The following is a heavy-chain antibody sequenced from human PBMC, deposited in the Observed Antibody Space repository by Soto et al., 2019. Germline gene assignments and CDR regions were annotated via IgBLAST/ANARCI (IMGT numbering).Heavy chain of an antibody. CDR1: GFTFSSYA. D-gene: IGHD3-22*01. J-gene: IGHJ4*02. CDR2: ISGSGGST. CDR3: AKRAYDSSGYYSLLGGYYFDY. Sequence: EVQLLESGGGLVQPGGSLRLSCAASGFTFSSYAMSWVRQAPGKGLEWVSAISGSGGSTYYADSVKGRFTISRDNSKNTLYLQMNSLRAEDTAVYYCAKRAYDSSGYYSLLGGYYFDYWGQGTLVTVSS. V-gene: IGHV3-23*01.